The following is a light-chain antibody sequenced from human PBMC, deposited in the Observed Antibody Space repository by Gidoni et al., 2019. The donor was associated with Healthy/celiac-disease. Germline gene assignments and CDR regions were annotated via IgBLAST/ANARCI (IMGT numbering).Light chain of an antibody. V-gene: IGLV3-1*01. CDR1: KLGDKY. CDR2: QDS. CDR3: QAWDSSTGV. J-gene: IGLJ2*01. Sequence: SYELTQPPSVSASPGQTASITCSGDKLGDKYACWYQQKPGQSPVLVIYQDSKRPSGIPERFSGSNSGNTATLTISGTQAMDEADYYCQAWDSSTGVFGGGTKLTGL.